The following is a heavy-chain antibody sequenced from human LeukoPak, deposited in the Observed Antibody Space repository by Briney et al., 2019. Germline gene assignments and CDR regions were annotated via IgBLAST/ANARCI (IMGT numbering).Heavy chain of an antibody. CDR2: VSSSAGA. D-gene: IGHD5-12*01. V-gene: IGHV4-4*07. Sequence: SETLSLICIVSGGSISGYNCNWVRQTAGKGLEWIGHVSSSAGATYNPSLTTRVTMSVDTSKNHCSLRLNYVTAADTAVYYCAGHRHGCSGYDDSWGQGTLVTVSS. J-gene: IGHJ5*01. CDR3: AGHRHGCSGYDDS. CDR1: GGSISGYN.